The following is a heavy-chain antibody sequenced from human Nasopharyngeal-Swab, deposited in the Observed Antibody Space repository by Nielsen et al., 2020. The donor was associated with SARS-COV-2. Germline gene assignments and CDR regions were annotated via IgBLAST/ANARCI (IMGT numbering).Heavy chain of an antibody. J-gene: IGHJ4*02. D-gene: IGHD5-18*01. CDR2: IYWDDGK. CDR3: AHWGYSYGSGRAYYFDY. Sequence: SGPTLVKPTQTLTLTCTFSGFSLSTSGVGVGWIRQPPGKALEWLALIYWDDGKRYSPSLKSRLTITKDTSKNQVVLTMTNMDPVDTATYYCAHWGYSYGSGRAYYFDYWGQGTLVTVSS. CDR1: GFSLSTSGVG. V-gene: IGHV2-5*02.